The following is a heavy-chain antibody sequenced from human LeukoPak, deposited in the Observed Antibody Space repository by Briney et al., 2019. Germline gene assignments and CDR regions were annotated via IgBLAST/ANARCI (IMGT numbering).Heavy chain of an antibody. CDR3: ARDTLGEGEDANYAVYYFDY. V-gene: IGHV3-20*04. J-gene: IGHJ4*02. D-gene: IGHD4/OR15-4a*01. CDR2: INWNGDRT. Sequence: GALRLSCTASGFTFKEQGMSWGRRGAGRGLEWGGGINWNGDRTGYLDSVKGGFTISRDNEKNSLYLQLHSLRADDTAVYYCARDTLGEGEDANYAVYYFDYWGQGTAVTVSS. CDR1: GFTFKEQG.